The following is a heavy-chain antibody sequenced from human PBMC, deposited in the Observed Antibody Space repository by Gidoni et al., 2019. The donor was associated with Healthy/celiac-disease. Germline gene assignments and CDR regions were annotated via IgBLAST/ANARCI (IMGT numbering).Heavy chain of an antibody. Sequence: APGKGLEWVSAISGSGGSTYYADSVKGRFTISRDNSKNTLYLQMNSLRAEDTAVYYCAKDTPVRGYGGNPQGGWDWGQGTLVTVSS. V-gene: IGHV3-23*01. D-gene: IGHD2-15*01. CDR3: AKDTPVRGYGGNPQGGWD. J-gene: IGHJ4*02. CDR2: ISGSGGST.